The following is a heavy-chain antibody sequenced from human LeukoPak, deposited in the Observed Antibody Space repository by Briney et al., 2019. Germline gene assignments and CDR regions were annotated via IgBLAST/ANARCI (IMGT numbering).Heavy chain of an antibody. D-gene: IGHD3-3*01. Sequence: PSETLSLTCTVSGGSISSYYWSWIRQPPGKGLEWIGYIYYSGSTNYNPSLKSRVTISVDTSKNQFSLKPSSVTAADTAVYYCARDRNHYDFWSGYGNWFDPWGQGTLVTVSS. J-gene: IGHJ5*02. V-gene: IGHV4-59*01. CDR1: GGSISSYY. CDR3: ARDRNHYDFWSGYGNWFDP. CDR2: IYYSGST.